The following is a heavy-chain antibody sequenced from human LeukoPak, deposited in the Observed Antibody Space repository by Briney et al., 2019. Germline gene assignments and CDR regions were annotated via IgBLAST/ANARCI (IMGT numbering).Heavy chain of an antibody. V-gene: IGHV3-21*04. CDR2: ISSSSSYI. CDR1: GFTFSSYS. CDR3: AKERVGATVANYYYYMDV. Sequence: PGGSLRLSCAASGFTFSSYSMNWVRQAPGKGLEWVSSISSSSSYIYYADSVKGRFTISRDNSKNSLYLQMNSLRAEDTALYYCAKERVGATVANYYYYMDVWGKGTTVTVSS. D-gene: IGHD1-26*01. J-gene: IGHJ6*03.